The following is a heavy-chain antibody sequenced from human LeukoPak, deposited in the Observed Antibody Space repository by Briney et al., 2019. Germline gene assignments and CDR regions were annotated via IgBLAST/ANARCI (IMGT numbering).Heavy chain of an antibody. CDR2: INHSGST. V-gene: IGHV4-34*01. D-gene: IGHD3-16*01. CDR1: GGSFSGYY. J-gene: IGHJ4*02. Sequence: SETLSLTCAVYGGSFSGYYWSWIRQPPGKGLEWIGEINHSGSTNYNPSLKSRVTISVDTPKNQFSLKLSSVTAADTAVYYCARGASHYAPFDYWGQGTLVTVSS. CDR3: ARGASHYAPFDY.